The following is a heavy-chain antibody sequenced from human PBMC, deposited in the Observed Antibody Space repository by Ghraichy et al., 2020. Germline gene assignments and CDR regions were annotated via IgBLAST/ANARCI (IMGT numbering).Heavy chain of an antibody. V-gene: IGHV3-48*02. J-gene: IGHJ4*02. Sequence: LSLTCAASGFTFSSYSMNWVRQAPGKGLEWVSYISSSSSTIYYADSVKGRFTISRDNAKNSLYLQMIGLRDEDTAVYYCVRERFYYDSSGRYSFDYWGQGTLVTVYS. CDR3: VRERFYYDSSGRYSFDY. CDR1: GFTFSSYS. CDR2: ISSSSSTI. D-gene: IGHD3-22*01.